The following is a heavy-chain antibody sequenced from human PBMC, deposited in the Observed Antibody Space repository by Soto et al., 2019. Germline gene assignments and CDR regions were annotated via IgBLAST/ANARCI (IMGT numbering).Heavy chain of an antibody. CDR1: GFTFSSYS. Sequence: GGSLRLSCAASGFTFSSYSMNWVRQAPGKGLEWVSSISSSSSYIYYADSVKGRFTISRDNAKNSLYLQMNSLRAEDTAVYYCARDPSSDTMISLNPNWEHIDYWGQGTLVTVSS. CDR2: ISSSSSYI. V-gene: IGHV3-21*01. J-gene: IGHJ4*02. CDR3: ARDPSSDTMISLNPNWEHIDY. D-gene: IGHD3-22*01.